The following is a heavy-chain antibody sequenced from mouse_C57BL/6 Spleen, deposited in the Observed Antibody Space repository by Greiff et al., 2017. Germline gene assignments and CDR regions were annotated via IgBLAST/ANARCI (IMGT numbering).Heavy chain of an antibody. V-gene: IGHV5-9*01. CDR2: ISGGGGNT. D-gene: IGHD1-1*01. CDR3: ARQDYYGSSPLDY. CDR1: GFTFSSYT. Sequence: EVQLQESGGGLVKPGGSLKLSCAASGFTFSSYTMSWVRQTPEKRLEWVATISGGGGNTYYPDSVKGRFTISRDNAKNTLYLQMSSLRSEDTALYYCARQDYYGSSPLDYWGQGTTLTVSS. J-gene: IGHJ2*01.